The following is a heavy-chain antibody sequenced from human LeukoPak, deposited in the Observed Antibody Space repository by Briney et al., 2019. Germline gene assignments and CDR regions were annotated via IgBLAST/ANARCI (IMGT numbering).Heavy chain of an antibody. CDR2: ISYDGSNK. D-gene: IGHD1-26*01. V-gene: IGHV3-30-3*01. Sequence: GGSLRLSCAASGFTFSSYAMHWVRQAPGKGLEWVAVISYDGSNKYYADSVKGRFTISRDNSKNTLYLQMNSLRAEDTAVYYCARGATKPAFFDYWGQGTLVTVPS. J-gene: IGHJ4*02. CDR3: ARGATKPAFFDY. CDR1: GFTFSSYA.